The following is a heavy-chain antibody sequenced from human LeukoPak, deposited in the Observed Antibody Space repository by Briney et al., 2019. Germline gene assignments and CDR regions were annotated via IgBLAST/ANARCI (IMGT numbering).Heavy chain of an antibody. D-gene: IGHD1-26*01. CDR3: ARDPAGRRADY. CDR2: ISSDGGAM. J-gene: IGHJ4*02. CDR1: GVSFSDYY. Sequence: GGSLRLSCAPSGVSFSDYYMTCIRQAPGKGVECVSSISSDGGAMYYADSVKGRFTISRDNAKNSLYMQMNSLRAEDTAVYYCARDPAGRRADYWGQGTLVTVSS. V-gene: IGHV3-11*01.